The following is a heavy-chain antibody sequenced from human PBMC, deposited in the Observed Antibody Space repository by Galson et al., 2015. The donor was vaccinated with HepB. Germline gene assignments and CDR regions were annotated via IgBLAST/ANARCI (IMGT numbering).Heavy chain of an antibody. CDR1: GFSLSTSGVG. CDR3: AHSKRGRIAAAGTGWFDP. D-gene: IGHD6-13*01. V-gene: IGHV2-5*01. CDR2: IYWNDDK. J-gene: IGHJ5*02. Sequence: PALVKPTQPLTLSCTFSGFSLSTSGVGVGWIRQPPGKALEWLALIYWNDDKRYSPSLKSRLTITKDTSKNQVVLTMTNMDPVDTATYYCAHSKRGRIAAAGTGWFDPWGQGTLVTVSS.